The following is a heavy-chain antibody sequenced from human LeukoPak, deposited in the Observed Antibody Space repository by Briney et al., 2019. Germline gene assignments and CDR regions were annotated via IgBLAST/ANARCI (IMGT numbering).Heavy chain of an antibody. CDR3: ARVGRIAFGGVIQYYMDV. CDR1: GGSFSDYY. D-gene: IGHD3-16*02. V-gene: IGHV4-34*01. CDR2: INHSGST. J-gene: IGHJ6*03. Sequence: SETLSLTCAVYGGSFSDYYWGWIRQPPGKGLEWIGEINHSGSTNYDPSLKSRVTISVDTSKNQFSLKLSSVTAADTAVYYCARVGRIAFGGVIQYYMDVWGKGTTVTVSS.